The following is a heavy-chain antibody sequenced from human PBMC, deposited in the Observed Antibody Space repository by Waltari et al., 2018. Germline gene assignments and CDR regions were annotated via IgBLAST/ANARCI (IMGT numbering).Heavy chain of an antibody. J-gene: IGHJ5*02. CDR1: GFTFSSHW. Sequence: EVQLVESGGGLVQPGGSLRLSCAASGFTFSSHWMHWVRQAPGKGLVGVSRINTDGRDTAYADSVRGRFTISRDNAKNTLFLQMNSLRVEDTAVYYCARAYSGKKNPKESWGQGTLVTVSS. D-gene: IGHD4-4*01. CDR2: INTDGRDT. V-gene: IGHV3-74*03. CDR3: ARAYSGKKNPKES.